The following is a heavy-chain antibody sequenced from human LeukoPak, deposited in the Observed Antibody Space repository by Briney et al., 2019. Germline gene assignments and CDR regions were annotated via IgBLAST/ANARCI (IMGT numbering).Heavy chain of an antibody. Sequence: GGSLRLSCAASGFTFSSYAMHWVCQAPGKGLEWVAVISYDGSNKYYADSVKGRFTISRDNSKNTLYLQMNSLRAEDTAVYYCARYGSGFFYWYFDLWGRGTLVTVSS. J-gene: IGHJ2*01. D-gene: IGHD6-19*01. CDR1: GFTFSSYA. V-gene: IGHV3-30-3*01. CDR3: ARYGSGFFYWYFDL. CDR2: ISYDGSNK.